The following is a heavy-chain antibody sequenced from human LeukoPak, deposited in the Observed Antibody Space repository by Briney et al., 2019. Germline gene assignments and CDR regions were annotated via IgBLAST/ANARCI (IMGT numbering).Heavy chain of an antibody. CDR1: GFTFSNYW. D-gene: IGHD6-19*01. J-gene: IGHJ4*02. Sequence: PGGSLRLSCAASGFTFSNYWMSWVRQAPGKGLEWVANIKEDGSEKYYVDSVKGRFTISRDNAKNSLCLQMNSLRAEDTAVYYCARAEQWLATVTWGQGTLVTVSS. CDR3: ARAEQWLATVT. V-gene: IGHV3-7*01. CDR2: IKEDGSEK.